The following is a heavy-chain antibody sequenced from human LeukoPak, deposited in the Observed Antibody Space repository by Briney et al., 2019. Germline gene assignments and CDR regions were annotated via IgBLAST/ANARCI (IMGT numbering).Heavy chain of an antibody. J-gene: IGHJ4*02. Sequence: SCKASGGTFSSCGFNWARQAPGKGLEWVSSIGPTGTDRYYADSVRGRFTISRDNAKNSMYLQMDSLRDEDTAVYYCATETIGRHYDYWGQGTLLTVSS. D-gene: IGHD1-14*01. CDR2: IGPTGTDR. CDR3: ATETIGRHYDY. V-gene: IGHV3-21*01. CDR1: GGTFSSCG.